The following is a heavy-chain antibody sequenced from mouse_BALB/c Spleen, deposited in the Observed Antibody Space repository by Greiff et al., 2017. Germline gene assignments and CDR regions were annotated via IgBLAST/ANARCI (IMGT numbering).Heavy chain of an antibody. J-gene: IGHJ1*01. D-gene: IGHD2-4*01. CDR2: INPYNGGT. CDR3: ARGYYDYGGYFDV. Sequence: EVKLEESGPELVTPGASMKISCKASGYSFTGYTMNWVKQSHGKNLEWIGLINPYNGGTSYNQKFKGKATLTVDKSSSTAYMELLSLTSEDSAVYYCARGYYDYGGYFDVWGAGTTVTVSS. V-gene: IGHV1-18*01. CDR1: GYSFTGYT.